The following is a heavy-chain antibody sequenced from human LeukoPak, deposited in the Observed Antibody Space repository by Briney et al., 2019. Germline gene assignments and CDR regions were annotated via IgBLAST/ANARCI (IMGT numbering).Heavy chain of an antibody. CDR2: IYSGGST. Sequence: PGGSLRLSCAASGFTVSSNYMSWVRQAPGKGLEWVSVIYSGGSTYYADSVKGRFTISRDNSKNTLYLQMNSLRAEDTAVYYCARDPSVTYYYGSGSYSNVGYWGQGTLVTVSS. V-gene: IGHV3-66*01. J-gene: IGHJ4*02. CDR3: ARDPSVTYYYGSGSYSNVGY. D-gene: IGHD3-10*01. CDR1: GFTVSSNY.